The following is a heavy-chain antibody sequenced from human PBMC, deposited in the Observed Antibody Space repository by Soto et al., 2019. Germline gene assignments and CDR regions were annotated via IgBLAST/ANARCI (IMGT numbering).Heavy chain of an antibody. J-gene: IGHJ6*02. V-gene: IGHV4-4*02. CDR2: IYHSGST. CDR3: ARDIRDYDFWSGYSHYYYYGMDV. D-gene: IGHD3-3*01. Sequence: SETLSLTCAVSGGSISSSNWWSWVRQPPGKGLEWIGEIYHSGSTNYNPSLKSRVTISVDKSKNQLSLKLSSVTAADTAVYYCARDIRDYDFWSGYSHYYYYGMDVWAQGSSVTVSS. CDR1: GGSISSSNW.